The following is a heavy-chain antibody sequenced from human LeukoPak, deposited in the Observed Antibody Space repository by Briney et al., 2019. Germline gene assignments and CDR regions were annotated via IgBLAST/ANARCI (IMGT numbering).Heavy chain of an antibody. V-gene: IGHV3-23*01. Sequence: GGSLRLSCATSGFTFSSYVMSWVRQTPGKRLEWVSAIVGSDETTHYADSVKGRFTISRDTSKSTLYLQMNGLRGEDTVIYYCAKPLTAYYDFDPWGQGTPVTVSS. D-gene: IGHD3-9*01. CDR1: GFTFSSYV. J-gene: IGHJ5*02. CDR2: IVGSDETT. CDR3: AKPLTAYYDFDP.